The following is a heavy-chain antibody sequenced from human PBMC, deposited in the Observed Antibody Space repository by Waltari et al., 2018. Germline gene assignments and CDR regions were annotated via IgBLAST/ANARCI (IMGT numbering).Heavy chain of an antibody. V-gene: IGHV4-59*13. Sequence: QVQLQESGPGLVKPSETLSLTCTVSGGSISSYYWRWIRQPQRKGLEWIGYIYYSGSTNYNPSLKSRVTISVDTSKNQFSLKLSSVTAADTAVYYCARETPSYYYDSSGYSGDAFDIWGQGTMVTVSS. J-gene: IGHJ3*02. D-gene: IGHD3-22*01. CDR3: ARETPSYYYDSSGYSGDAFDI. CDR2: IYYSGST. CDR1: GGSISSYY.